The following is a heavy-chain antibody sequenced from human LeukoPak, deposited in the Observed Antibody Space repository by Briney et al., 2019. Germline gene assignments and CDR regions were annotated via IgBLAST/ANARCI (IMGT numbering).Heavy chain of an antibody. CDR3: AKEWFGEPFDY. J-gene: IGHJ4*02. CDR1: GFSFDKSL. CDR2: IKQDGSEK. V-gene: IGHV3-7*03. D-gene: IGHD3-10*01. Sequence: PGGSLRLSCAASGFSFDKSLMAWVRQAPGKGLEWVANIKQDGSEKYYVDSVKGRFTISRDNAKNSLYLQMNSLRAEDTAVYYCAKEWFGEPFDYWGQGTLVTVSS.